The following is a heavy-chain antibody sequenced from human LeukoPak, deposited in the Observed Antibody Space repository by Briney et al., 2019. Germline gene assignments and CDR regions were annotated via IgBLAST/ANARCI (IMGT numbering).Heavy chain of an antibody. CDR2: INHSGST. CDR1: GGSFSGYY. D-gene: IGHD5-24*01. V-gene: IGHV4-34*01. J-gene: IGHJ4*02. Sequence: SETLSLTCAVYGGSFSGYYWSWIRQPPGKGLEWIGEINHSGSTNYNPSLKSRVTISVDTSKNQFSLKLSSVTAADTAVYYCARGRRWLQSALDYWGQGTLVTVSS. CDR3: ARGRRWLQSALDY.